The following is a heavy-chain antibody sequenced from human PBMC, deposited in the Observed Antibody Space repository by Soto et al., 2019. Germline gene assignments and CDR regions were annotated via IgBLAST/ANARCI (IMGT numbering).Heavy chain of an antibody. CDR1: GLTVSGKKY. D-gene: IGHD1-1*01. CDR3: ATWHEREHAYDV. Sequence: DVQLVESGGGLMQPGESLRLSCAASGLTVSGKKYVAWFRQAPGKGLEWVSPLYDVDGSFYSDAVKGRFTTSSDSSKTPVYLQMNDLRAADTAVYYCATWHEREHAYDVWGQGTTVTVSS. J-gene: IGHJ3*01. CDR2: LYDVDGS. V-gene: IGHV3-53*01.